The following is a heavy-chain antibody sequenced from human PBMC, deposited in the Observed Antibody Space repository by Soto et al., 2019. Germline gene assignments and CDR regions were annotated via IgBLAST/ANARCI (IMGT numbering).Heavy chain of an antibody. J-gene: IGHJ4*02. Sequence: SETLSLTCAVYGGSFSGYYWTWIRQPPGTGLEWIGEINHSGSTNYNPSLKSRVTISVDTSKNQFSLKLTSVTAADTAVYYCARDKITGLFDYWGQGSPVTVSS. D-gene: IGHD2-8*02. CDR1: GGSFSGYY. V-gene: IGHV4-34*01. CDR3: ARDKITGLFDY. CDR2: INHSGST.